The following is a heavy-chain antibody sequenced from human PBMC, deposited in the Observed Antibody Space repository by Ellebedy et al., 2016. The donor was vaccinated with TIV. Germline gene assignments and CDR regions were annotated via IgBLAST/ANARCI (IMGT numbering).Heavy chain of an antibody. J-gene: IGHJ5*02. V-gene: IGHV3-7*01. CDR3: ARRTSYGDYAVQVNPWFDP. CDR2: IRQEGDEI. D-gene: IGHD4-17*01. CDR1: GFNFRSYW. Sequence: GESLKISCAASGFNFRSYWMTWVRQAPGKGLEWVAKIRQEGDEIYYVESVKGRFTISRDNAKNSLFLQMNSLIVEDTAVYYCARRTSYGDYAVQVNPWFDPWGRGTLVTVSS.